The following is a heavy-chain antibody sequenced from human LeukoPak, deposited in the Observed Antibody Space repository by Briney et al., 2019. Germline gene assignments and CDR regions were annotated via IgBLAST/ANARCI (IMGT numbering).Heavy chain of an antibody. D-gene: IGHD1-14*01. J-gene: IGHJ4*02. CDR1: GYTFTNYG. Sequence: ASVKVSCKASGYTFTNYGISWVRQAPGQGLEWMSWISANNGEPRYAQNFQGRVTMTTDTSTTTAYMELRSLRSDDTAVYYCARVPPSAHQVFSSDYWGQGTQVTVSS. CDR3: ARVPPSAHQVFSSDY. V-gene: IGHV1-18*04. CDR2: ISANNGEP.